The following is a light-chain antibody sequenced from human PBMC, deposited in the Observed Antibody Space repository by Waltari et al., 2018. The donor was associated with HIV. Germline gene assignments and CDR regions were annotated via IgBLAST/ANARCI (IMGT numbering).Light chain of an antibody. Sequence: QTVVTQEPSLTVSPGGTVTFTCASSTGSVTRAYYPNWFQQKPGQAPRSLIYNTDNKRSWTPARFSGSLLGGKAALTLSGVQTEDEAEYFCLLYFGAGQSWVFGGGTKLTVL. V-gene: IGLV7-43*01. J-gene: IGLJ3*02. CDR3: LLYFGAGQSWV. CDR1: TGSVTRAYY. CDR2: NTD.